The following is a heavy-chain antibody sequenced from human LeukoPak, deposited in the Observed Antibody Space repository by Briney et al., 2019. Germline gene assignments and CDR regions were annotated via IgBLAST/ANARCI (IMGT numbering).Heavy chain of an antibody. J-gene: IGHJ4*02. D-gene: IGHD6-6*01. V-gene: IGHV4-59*11. CDR1: GGSISSHY. CDR2: IYYSGST. Sequence: SETLSLTCTVSGGSISSHYWSWIRQPPGKGLEWIGYIYYSGSTNYNPSLKSRVTISVDTSKNQFSLKLSSVTAAVTAVYYCARGGQIAALYYFDYWGQGTLVTVSS. CDR3: ARGGQIAALYYFDY.